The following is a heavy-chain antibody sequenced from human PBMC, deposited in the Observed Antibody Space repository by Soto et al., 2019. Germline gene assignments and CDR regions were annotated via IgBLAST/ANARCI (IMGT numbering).Heavy chain of an antibody. Sequence: WGSLRLSCAASGFTFSSYAMSWVRQAPGKGLEWVSAISGSGGSTYYADSVKGRFTISRYNSKNTLYLQMNSLRAEDTAVYYCVKDHGSGTPSVENFPYYYYYYGMDVWGQGTTVTVSS. J-gene: IGHJ6*02. V-gene: IGHV3-23*01. CDR3: VKDHGSGTPSVENFPYYYYYYGMDV. CDR2: ISGSGGST. D-gene: IGHD3-10*01. CDR1: GFTFSSYA.